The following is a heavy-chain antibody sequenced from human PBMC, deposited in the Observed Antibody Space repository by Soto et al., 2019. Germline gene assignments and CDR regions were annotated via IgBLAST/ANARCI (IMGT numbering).Heavy chain of an antibody. J-gene: IGHJ4*02. Sequence: QVQLVESGGGVVQPGRSLRLSCAASGFTFSDYTMHWVRQAPGKELEWVALMSSDGGNTHYTDYVKGRFTISRDNSKNTLYRQMDSLRPEETTVYYCARDYGDGYYYFDLWGQGTLVTVSS. V-gene: IGHV3-30-3*01. CDR3: ARDYGDGYYYFDL. CDR1: GFTFSDYT. D-gene: IGHD5-12*01. CDR2: MSSDGGNT.